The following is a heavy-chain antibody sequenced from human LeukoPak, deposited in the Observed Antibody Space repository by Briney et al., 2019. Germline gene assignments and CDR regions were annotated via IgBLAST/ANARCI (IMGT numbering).Heavy chain of an antibody. CDR1: DGSISSYY. V-gene: IGHV4-4*07. CDR3: ARGAPRGAAGTLEWMG. D-gene: IGHD6-13*01. CDR2: IYTSGST. J-gene: IGHJ4*02. Sequence: PSETLSLTCTVSDGSISSYYWSWIRQPAGKGLEWIGRIYTSGSTNYNPSLKSRVTMSVDTSKNQFSLKLSSVTAADTAVYYCARGAPRGAAGTLEWMGWGQGTLVTVSS.